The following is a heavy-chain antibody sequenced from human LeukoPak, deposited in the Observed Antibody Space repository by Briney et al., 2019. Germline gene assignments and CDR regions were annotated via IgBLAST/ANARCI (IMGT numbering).Heavy chain of an antibody. D-gene: IGHD1-7*01. CDR2: IKQDGSEK. V-gene: IGHV3-7*02. J-gene: IGHJ3*02. CDR1: GFTFSSYW. CDR3: AKGQFSNWDCAFDI. Sequence: GGSLRLSCAASGFTFSSYWMSWVRQAPGKGLEWVANIKQDGSEKYYADSVKGRFTISRDNSKNTLYLQMNSLRAEDTAVYYCAKGQFSNWDCAFDIWGQGTMVTVSS.